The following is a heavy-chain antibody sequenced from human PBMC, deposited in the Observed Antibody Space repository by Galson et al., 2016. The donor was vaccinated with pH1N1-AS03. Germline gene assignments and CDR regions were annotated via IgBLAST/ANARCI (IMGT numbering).Heavy chain of an antibody. V-gene: IGHV1-69*04. CDR2: VIPMLNIP. Sequence: SVKVSCKASGGTFNTYAISWVRQAPGQGLEWMGRVIPMLNIPDYAQKFQVRVTITADKSTNTAYMELTNLRSDDTALYYCAKGYSATPSGTFEVGGQGTMVTVSS. D-gene: IGHD2-15*01. CDR1: GGTFNTYA. J-gene: IGHJ3*01. CDR3: AKGYSATPSGTFEV.